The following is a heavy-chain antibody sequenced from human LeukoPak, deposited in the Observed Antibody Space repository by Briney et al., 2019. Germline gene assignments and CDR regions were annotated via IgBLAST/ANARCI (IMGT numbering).Heavy chain of an antibody. CDR1: AYSITSAYY. D-gene: IGHD6-19*01. CDR2: IHHSGLT. CDR3: ARYSGWYYFDF. V-gene: IGHV4-38-2*02. J-gene: IGHJ4*02. Sequence: SETLSLTRSVSAYSITSAYYWGWVRQPPGKGLEWIGGIHHSGLTYSNPSLKSRVTTSVDTSKNQFSLRLSSVTAADTAVYYCARYSGWYYFDFWGQGTLVTVSS.